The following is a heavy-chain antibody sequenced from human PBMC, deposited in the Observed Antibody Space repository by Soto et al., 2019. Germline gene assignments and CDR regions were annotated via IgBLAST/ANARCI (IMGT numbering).Heavy chain of an antibody. Sequence: EVQLVESGGGLVQPGGSLRLSCAASGFTFSSYDMHWVRRATGKGLEWVSAIGTAGDTYYPGSVKGRFTISRENAKNSLYLQMNSLRAGDTAVYYCARGLGRTYYYYYGMDVWGQGTTVTVSS. J-gene: IGHJ6*02. D-gene: IGHD6-19*01. V-gene: IGHV3-13*01. CDR1: GFTFSSYD. CDR2: IGTAGDT. CDR3: ARGLGRTYYYYYGMDV.